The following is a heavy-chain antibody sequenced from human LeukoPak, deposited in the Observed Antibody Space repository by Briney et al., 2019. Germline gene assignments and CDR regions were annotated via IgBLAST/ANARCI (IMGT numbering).Heavy chain of an antibody. J-gene: IGHJ5*02. D-gene: IGHD5/OR15-5a*01. V-gene: IGHV3-74*01. Sequence: GGSLRLSCAASGFTFSSYWLHWVRQTPGKGLAWVSRINSDGSRTNYADSVKGRFTSSRDNAKNTLYLQMNSLRVEDTAVYLCARGGPVKSIYDPHWYDPWGQGTLVTVSS. CDR2: INSDGSRT. CDR3: ARGGPVKSIYDPHWYDP. CDR1: GFTFSSYW.